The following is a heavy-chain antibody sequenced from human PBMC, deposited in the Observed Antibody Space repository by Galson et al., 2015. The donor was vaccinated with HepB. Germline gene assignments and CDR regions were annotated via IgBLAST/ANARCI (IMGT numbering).Heavy chain of an antibody. V-gene: IGHV3-53*01. D-gene: IGHD5-12*01. Sequence: SLRLSCAASGFTVSSNYMSWVRQAPGKGLEWVSVIYSGGSTYYADSVKGRFTISRDNSKNTLYLQMNSLRAEDTAVYYCARGLKKWRFDYWGQGTLVTVSS. J-gene: IGHJ4*02. CDR1: GFTVSSNY. CDR2: IYSGGST. CDR3: ARGLKKWRFDY.